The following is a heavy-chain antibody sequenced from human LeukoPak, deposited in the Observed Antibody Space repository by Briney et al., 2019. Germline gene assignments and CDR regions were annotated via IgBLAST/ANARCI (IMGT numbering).Heavy chain of an antibody. CDR2: IYYSGST. CDR3: AGYCSGGSCYSGNY. CDR1: GGSISSSSYY. V-gene: IGHV4-39*07. J-gene: IGHJ4*02. D-gene: IGHD2-15*01. Sequence: SETLSLTCSVSGGSISSSSYYWGWIRQPPGKGLEWIGSIYYSGSTYYNPSLKSRVTISVDKSKNQFSLKLSSVTAADTAVYYCAGYCSGGSCYSGNYWGQGTLVTVSS.